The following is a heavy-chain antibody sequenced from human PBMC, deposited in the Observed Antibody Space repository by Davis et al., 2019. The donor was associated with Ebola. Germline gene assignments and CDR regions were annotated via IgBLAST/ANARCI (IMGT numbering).Heavy chain of an antibody. CDR1: GYTFTSYA. Sequence: ASVKVSCKASGYTFTSYAMNWVRQAPGQGLEWMGWINTNTGNPTYAQGFTGRFVFSLDTSVSTAYLQISSLKAEDTAVYYCARLLDVHYYYYGMDVWGQGTTVTVSS. CDR3: ARLLDVHYYYYGMDV. CDR2: INTNTGNP. D-gene: IGHD3/OR15-3a*01. V-gene: IGHV7-4-1*02. J-gene: IGHJ6*02.